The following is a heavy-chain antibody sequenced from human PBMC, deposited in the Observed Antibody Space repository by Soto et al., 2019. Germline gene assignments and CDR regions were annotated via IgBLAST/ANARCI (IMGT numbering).Heavy chain of an antibody. CDR3: AKGIVVAATMFDY. J-gene: IGHJ4*02. D-gene: IGHD2-15*01. V-gene: IGHV3-30*18. CDR2: ISYDGSNK. CDR1: GFTFSSYG. Sequence: PXGSLRLSCAASGFTFSSYGMHWVRQAPGKGLEWVAVISYDGSNKYYADSVKGRFTISRDNSKNTLYLQMNSLRAEDTAVYYCAKGIVVAATMFDYWGQGTLVTVSS.